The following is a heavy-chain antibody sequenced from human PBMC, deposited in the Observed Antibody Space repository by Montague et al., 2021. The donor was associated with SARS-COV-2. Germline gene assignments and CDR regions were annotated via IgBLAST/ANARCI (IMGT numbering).Heavy chain of an antibody. CDR1: GFTFSSYW. J-gene: IGHJ6*02. Sequence: SLRLSCAASGFTFSSYWMSWVRQAPGKGLEWVANIKQDGSEKYYVDSVKGRFTISRDHAKNSLYLQMNSLRAEDPAVYYCARGLGAVVVVAIKYYYYGMDAWGQGTTVTVSS. CDR2: IKQDGSEK. D-gene: IGHD2-15*01. CDR3: ARGLGAVVVVAIKYYYYGMDA. V-gene: IGHV3-7*03.